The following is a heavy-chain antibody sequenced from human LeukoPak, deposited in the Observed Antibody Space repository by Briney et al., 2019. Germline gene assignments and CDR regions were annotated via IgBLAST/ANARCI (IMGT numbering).Heavy chain of an antibody. V-gene: IGHV4-31*03. D-gene: IGHD2-15*01. CDR2: MYYNGNT. Sequence: SETLSLTCTVSGGSISSGAYYWIWIRQHPGKGLEWIGYMYYNGNTYYNPSLKSRVTISVDTSKNQFSLKLSSMTAADTAVYYCARTTVVVVVDGFDPWGQGTLVTVSS. J-gene: IGHJ5*02. CDR1: GGSISSGAYY. CDR3: ARTTVVVVVDGFDP.